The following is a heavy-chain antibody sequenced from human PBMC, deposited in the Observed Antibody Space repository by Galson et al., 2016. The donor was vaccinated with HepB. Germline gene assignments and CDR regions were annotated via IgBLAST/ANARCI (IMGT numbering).Heavy chain of an antibody. D-gene: IGHD6-19*01. CDR2: ISYDGNYK. Sequence: SLRLSCAASGFTFSRCGMHWVRQAPGKGLEWVAVISYDGNYKYYADSVKGRFTISRDNSKHTLYLQMNSLRAEDTAVYYCARDVEQWVYHGMDVWGQGTTVTVSS. J-gene: IGHJ6*02. V-gene: IGHV3-30*03. CDR1: GFTFSRCG. CDR3: ARDVEQWVYHGMDV.